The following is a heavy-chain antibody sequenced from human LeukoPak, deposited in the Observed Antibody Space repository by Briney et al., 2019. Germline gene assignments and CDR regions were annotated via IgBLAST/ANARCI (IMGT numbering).Heavy chain of an antibody. D-gene: IGHD1-14*01. CDR2: IIPVFGTA. J-gene: IGHJ6*03. V-gene: IGHV1-69*13. CDR1: GGTFSNSA. CDR3: ASRFQRNPEYYYYYMDV. Sequence: SVKVSCKASGGTFSNSAISWVRQAPGQGLEWMGGIIPVFGTANYAQRFQGRVTITADESTSTAYMELSSLRSEDTAVYYCASRFQRNPEYYYYYMDVWGKGTTVTISS.